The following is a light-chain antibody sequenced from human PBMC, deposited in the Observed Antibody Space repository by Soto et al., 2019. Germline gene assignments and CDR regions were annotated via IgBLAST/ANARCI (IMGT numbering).Light chain of an antibody. CDR1: QNVGSNY. Sequence: ENVLTQSPDTLSLSPGERATLTCRASQNVGSNYLAWYQQKPGQAPRLLIRGASNRATGIPDRFSGSGSGTDFTLTVSRLEPEDFAVYYCQQYAYAPTTLGQGTRLEIK. CDR3: QQYAYAPTT. J-gene: IGKJ5*01. CDR2: GAS. V-gene: IGKV3-20*01.